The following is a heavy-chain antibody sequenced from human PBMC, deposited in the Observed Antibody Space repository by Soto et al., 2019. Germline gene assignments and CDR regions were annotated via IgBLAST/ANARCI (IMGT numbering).Heavy chain of an antibody. CDR2: ISGSGGST. CDR3: AKLLDYGDYEAAQYYFDY. Sequence: GGSLRLSCAASGFTFSSYAMSWVRQAPGKGLEWVSAISGSGGSTYYADSVKGRFTISRDNSKNTLYLQMNSLRAEDTAVYYCAKLLDYGDYEAAQYYFDYWGQGTLVTVSS. D-gene: IGHD4-17*01. V-gene: IGHV3-23*01. J-gene: IGHJ4*02. CDR1: GFTFSSYA.